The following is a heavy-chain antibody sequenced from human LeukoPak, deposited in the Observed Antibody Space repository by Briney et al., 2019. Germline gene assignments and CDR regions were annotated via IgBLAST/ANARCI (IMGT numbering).Heavy chain of an antibody. D-gene: IGHD4-23*01. Sequence: ASVKVSCKASGYTFTGYYMHWVRQAPGQGLEWMGWINPNSGGTNYAQKFQGRVTMTRDTSISTAYMELSRLRSDDTAVYYCARDLRWEWLHFNFDYWGQGTLVTVSS. CDR2: INPNSGGT. CDR1: GYTFTGYY. V-gene: IGHV1-2*02. CDR3: ARDLRWEWLHFNFDY. J-gene: IGHJ4*02.